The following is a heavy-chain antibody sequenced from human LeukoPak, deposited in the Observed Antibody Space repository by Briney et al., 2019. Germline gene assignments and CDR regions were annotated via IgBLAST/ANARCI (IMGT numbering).Heavy chain of an antibody. V-gene: IGHV3-66*01. CDR3: AREVPFNYYDSSGYYSDAFDI. Sequence: GGSLRLSCAASGFTASSNYMSWVRQAPGKGLEWVPVIYSGGSTYYADSVKGRFTISRDNSKNTLYFQMNSLRAEDTAVYYCAREVPFNYYDSSGYYSDAFDIWGQGTMVTVSS. CDR2: IYSGGST. CDR1: GFTASSNY. J-gene: IGHJ3*02. D-gene: IGHD3-22*01.